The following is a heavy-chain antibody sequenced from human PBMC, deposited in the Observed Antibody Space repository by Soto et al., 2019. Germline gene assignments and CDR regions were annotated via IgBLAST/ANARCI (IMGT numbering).Heavy chain of an antibody. CDR3: AKDHDYSNHDYFDY. V-gene: IGHV3-23*01. J-gene: IGHJ4*02. D-gene: IGHD4-4*01. CDR2: ISGSGGST. Sequence: GGSLRLSCPASALTSSSYAMSCVRQAPGKGLEWVSAISGSGGSTYYADSVEGRFTISRDNSKNTLYLQMNSLRAEDTAVYYCAKDHDYSNHDYFDYWGQGTLVTVSS. CDR1: ALTSSSYA.